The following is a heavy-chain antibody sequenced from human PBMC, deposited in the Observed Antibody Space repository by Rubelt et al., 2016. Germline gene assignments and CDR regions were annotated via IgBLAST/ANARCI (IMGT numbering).Heavy chain of an antibody. Sequence: AMHWVRQAPGKGLEWVAVISYDGSNKYYADSVKGRFTISRDNSKNTLYLQMNSLRAEDTAVYYCAKMISTVTSKAAFDYWGQGTLVTVSS. V-gene: IGHV3-30-3*02. CDR3: AKMISTVTSKAAFDY. D-gene: IGHD4-11*01. CDR2: ISYDGSNK. CDR1: A. J-gene: IGHJ4*02.